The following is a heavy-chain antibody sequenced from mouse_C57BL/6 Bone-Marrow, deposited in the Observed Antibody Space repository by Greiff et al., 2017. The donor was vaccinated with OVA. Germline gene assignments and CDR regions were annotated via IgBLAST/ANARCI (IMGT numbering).Heavy chain of an antibody. CDR2: IDPSDSYT. V-gene: IGHV1-50*01. D-gene: IGHD1-1*01. CDR1: GYTFTSYW. J-gene: IGHJ2*01. CDR3: LTTVVVSQYYFDY. Sequence: VQLQQPGAELVKPGASVQLSCKASGYTFTSYWMPWVKQRPGQGLEWIGEIDPSDSYTTYNQKLQGKATLTVDTSSSTAYMQLSSLTSEDSAVYYCLTTVVVSQYYFDYWGQGTTLTVSS.